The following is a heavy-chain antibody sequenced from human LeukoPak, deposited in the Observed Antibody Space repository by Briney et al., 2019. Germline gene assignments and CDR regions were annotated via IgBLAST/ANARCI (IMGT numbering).Heavy chain of an antibody. CDR3: AKVGGQSGPGWFDP. V-gene: IGHV3-23*01. J-gene: IGHJ5*02. D-gene: IGHD3-16*01. CDR1: GFTFSSYS. CDR2: ISGSGGST. Sequence: GGSLRLSCAASGFTFSSYSMNWVRQAPGKGLEWVSAISGSGGSTYYADSVKGRFTISRDNSKNTLYLQMNSLRAEDTAVYYCAKVGGQSGPGWFDPWGQGTLVTVSS.